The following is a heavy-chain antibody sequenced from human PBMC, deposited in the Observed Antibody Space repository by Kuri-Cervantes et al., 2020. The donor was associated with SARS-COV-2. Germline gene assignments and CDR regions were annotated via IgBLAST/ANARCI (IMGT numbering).Heavy chain of an antibody. J-gene: IGHJ4*02. D-gene: IGHD3-3*01. CDR3: ARGPAHDFWSGYRFDY. Sequence: ESLKISCAVYGGSFSGYYWSWIRQPPGKGLEWIGYTLYSGSPYYNPSLKSRLSISVDTSKNQFSLKLSSVTAADTAVYYCARGPAHDFWSGYRFDYWGQGTLVTVSS. CDR1: GGSFSGYY. V-gene: IGHV4-34*01. CDR2: TLYSGSP.